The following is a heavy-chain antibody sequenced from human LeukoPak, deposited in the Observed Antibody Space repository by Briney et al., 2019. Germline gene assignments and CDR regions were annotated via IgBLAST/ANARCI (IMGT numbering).Heavy chain of an antibody. CDR3: AKAPQYYYGSGSPTPRTDV. V-gene: IGHV3-23*01. Sequence: PGGSLRLSCAASGFTFSSYAMSWVRRAPGKGLEWVSAISGSGGSTYYADSVKGRFTISRDNSKNTLYLQMNSLRAEDTAVYYCAKAPQYYYGSGSPTPRTDVWGQGTTVTVSS. D-gene: IGHD3-10*01. J-gene: IGHJ6*02. CDR2: ISGSGGST. CDR1: GFTFSSYA.